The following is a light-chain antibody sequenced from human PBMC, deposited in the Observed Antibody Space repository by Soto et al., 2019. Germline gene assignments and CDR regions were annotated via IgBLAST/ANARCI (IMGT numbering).Light chain of an antibody. CDR3: QQYKDWRFP. V-gene: IGKV3-15*01. CDR2: GAS. Sequence: EIVMTQSPATLSVSPGERATLSCRASQSISSSLAWYQLKPGQAPRLLIYGASTRAAGMPARFSGSGSGTAFTLTFSSLQSEVFAVDYSQQYKDWRFPFGQGTKLDIK. J-gene: IGKJ2*01. CDR1: QSISSS.